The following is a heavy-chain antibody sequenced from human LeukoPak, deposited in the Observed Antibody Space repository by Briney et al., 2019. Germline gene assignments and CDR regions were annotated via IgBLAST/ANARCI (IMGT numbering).Heavy chain of an antibody. CDR3: AKGTSYDFWSGYYYFDY. CDR2: ISGSGGST. CDR1: GCTFSSYA. Sequence: GGSLRLSCAASGCTFSSYAMSWVRQAPGKGLEWVSAISGSGGSTYYADSVKGRFTISRDNSKNTLYLQMNSLRAEDTAVYYCAKGTSYDFWSGYYYFDYWGQGTLVTVSS. D-gene: IGHD3-3*01. V-gene: IGHV3-23*01. J-gene: IGHJ4*02.